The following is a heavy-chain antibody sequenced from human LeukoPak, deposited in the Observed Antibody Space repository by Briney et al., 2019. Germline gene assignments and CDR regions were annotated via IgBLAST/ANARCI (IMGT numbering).Heavy chain of an antibody. V-gene: IGHV4-59*01. Sequence: SETLSLTCTVSGGSISSYYWSWIRQPPGKGLEWIGYIYYSGSTNYNPSLKSRVTISVDTSKNQFSLKLSSVTAADTAVYYCARHQIKDGFSVGSFDYWGQGTLVTVSS. CDR1: GGSISSYY. CDR3: ARHQIKDGFSVGSFDY. J-gene: IGHJ4*02. CDR2: IYYSGST. D-gene: IGHD5-24*01.